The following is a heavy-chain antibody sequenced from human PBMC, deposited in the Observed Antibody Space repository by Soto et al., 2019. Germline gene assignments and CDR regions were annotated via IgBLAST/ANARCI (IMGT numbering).Heavy chain of an antibody. CDR3: AREVQVHTPAFVY. CDR2: ISPMFGAA. D-gene: IGHD3-10*01. J-gene: IGHJ4*02. CDR1: GGTFNTYA. V-gene: IGHV1-69*19. Sequence: QVQLVQSGAEMKKPGSSVKVSCQSYGGTFNTYAMNWVRQAPGQGPEWMGDISPMFGAANYAPKFQGRVTITADESTGTSYMQLNCLTSEDTALYFCAREVQVHTPAFVYWGQGTLVTVSS.